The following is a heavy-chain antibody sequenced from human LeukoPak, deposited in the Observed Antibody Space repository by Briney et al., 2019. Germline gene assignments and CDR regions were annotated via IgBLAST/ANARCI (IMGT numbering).Heavy chain of an antibody. Sequence: GGSLRLSCAASGFTFSSYAMSWVRQAPGKGLECISGFSGSGGSTYYADSVKGRFTISRDNSKNTLYLQMNSLRAEDTAVYYCAKDSSGSLPWSYWGQGTLVTVSS. V-gene: IGHV3-23*01. J-gene: IGHJ4*02. D-gene: IGHD1-26*01. CDR3: AKDSSGSLPWSY. CDR1: GFTFSSYA. CDR2: FSGSGGST.